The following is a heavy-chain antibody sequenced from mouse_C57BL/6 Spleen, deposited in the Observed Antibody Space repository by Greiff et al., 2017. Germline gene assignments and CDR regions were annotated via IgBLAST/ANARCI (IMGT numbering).Heavy chain of an antibody. V-gene: IGHV5-12*01. J-gene: IGHJ4*01. CDR1: GFTFSDYY. D-gene: IGHD1-1*01. CDR3: ARQGYGSSSYAMDY. Sequence: EVQRVESGGGLVQPGGSLKLSCAASGFTFSDYYMYWVRQTPEKRLEWVAYISNGGGSTYYPDTVKGRFTISRDNAKNTLYLQMSRLKSEDTAMYYCARQGYGSSSYAMDYWGQGTSVTVSS. CDR2: ISNGGGST.